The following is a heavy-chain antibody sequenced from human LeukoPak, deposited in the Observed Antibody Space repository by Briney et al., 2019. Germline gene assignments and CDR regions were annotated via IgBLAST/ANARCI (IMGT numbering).Heavy chain of an antibody. D-gene: IGHD6-19*01. CDR3: ARDPVYSGWYAERAFDI. CDR2: IYHSGST. V-gene: IGHV4-38-2*02. CDR1: GYSISSGYY. Sequence: SETLSLTCAVSGYSISSGYYWGWIRQPPGKGLEWIGSIYHSGSTYYNPSLKSRVTISVDTPKNQFSLKLSSVTAADTAVYYCARDPVYSGWYAERAFDIWGQGTMVTVSS. J-gene: IGHJ3*02.